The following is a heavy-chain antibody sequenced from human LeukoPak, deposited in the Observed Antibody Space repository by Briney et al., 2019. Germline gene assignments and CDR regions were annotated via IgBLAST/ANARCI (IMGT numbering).Heavy chain of an antibody. CDR1: GYTFTSYG. CDR2: IIPIFGTA. V-gene: IGHV1-69*05. J-gene: IGHJ3*02. D-gene: IGHD6-13*01. Sequence: SVKVSCKASGYTFTSYGISWVRQAPGQGLEWMGGIIPIFGTANYAQKFQGRVTMTRDMSTSTVYMELSSLRSEDTAVYYCAREVGYSSSWYDAFDIWGQGTMVTVSS. CDR3: AREVGYSSSWYDAFDI.